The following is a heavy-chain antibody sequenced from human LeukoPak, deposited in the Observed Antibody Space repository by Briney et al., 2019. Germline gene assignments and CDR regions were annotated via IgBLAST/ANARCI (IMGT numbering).Heavy chain of an antibody. V-gene: IGHV1-8*01. CDR2: VNPNSANT. D-gene: IGHD5-24*01. CDR1: GYTFASYD. Sequence: ASVKVSCKASGYTFASYDINWLRQATGQGLEWMGWVNPNSANTGYAQKFQGRVTMTRNSSISTAYMELSSLISEDTAVYYCARGTRTGEDGTAGTFDYWGQGTLVTVSS. J-gene: IGHJ4*02. CDR3: ARGTRTGEDGTAGTFDY.